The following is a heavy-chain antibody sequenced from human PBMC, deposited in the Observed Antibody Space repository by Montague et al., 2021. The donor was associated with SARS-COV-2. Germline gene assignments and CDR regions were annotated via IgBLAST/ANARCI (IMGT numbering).Heavy chain of an antibody. CDR3: ARGLWFGELLSLYYYYGMDV. D-gene: IGHD3-10*01. CDR2: TYYRSKWYN. J-gene: IGHJ6*02. Sequence: CAISGDSVSSNSAAWSWIRQSPSRGLERLGRTYYRSKWYNDYAVSVKSRITINPDTSKNRFSLQLNSVTPEDTAVYYCARGLWFGELLSLYYYYGMDVWGQGTTVTVSS. CDR1: GDSVSSNSAA. V-gene: IGHV6-1*01.